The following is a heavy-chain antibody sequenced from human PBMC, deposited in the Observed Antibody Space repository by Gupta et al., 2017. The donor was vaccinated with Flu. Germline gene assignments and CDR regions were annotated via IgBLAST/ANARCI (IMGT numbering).Heavy chain of an antibody. CDR3: ARDGAGDCSGGSCYSWFDP. J-gene: IGHJ5*02. CDR2: IKSDERSA. V-gene: IGHV3-74*01. D-gene: IGHD2-15*01. Sequence: PWVRQAPGKGLVWVSRIKSDERSASYADSVKGRFTISRDNAKNTLYLQMNSLRAEDTAVYYCARDGAGDCSGGSCYSWFDPWGQGTLVTVSS.